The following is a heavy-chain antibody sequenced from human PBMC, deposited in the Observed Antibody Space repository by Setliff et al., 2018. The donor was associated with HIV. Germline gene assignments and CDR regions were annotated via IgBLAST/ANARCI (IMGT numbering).Heavy chain of an antibody. CDR3: AKERYIYGALNYFDY. Sequence: GGSLRLSCAVSGFTFSSYTMDWVRQAPGKGPEWVALIYYDGSTEYYADSVKGRFTISRDNSKNTLYLQMNSLRVEDTAVYYCAKERYIYGALNYFDYWGQGTMVTVSS. V-gene: IGHV3-33*06. CDR2: IYYDGSTE. D-gene: IGHD5-18*01. CDR1: GFTFSSYT. J-gene: IGHJ4*02.